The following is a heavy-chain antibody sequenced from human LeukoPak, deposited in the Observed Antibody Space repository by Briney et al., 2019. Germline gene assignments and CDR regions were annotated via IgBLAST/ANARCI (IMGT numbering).Heavy chain of an antibody. D-gene: IGHD3-3*01. CDR1: GYSFTSYD. Sequence: ASVKVSCKAAGYSFTSYDINWVRQATGQGLEWMGWMTPKSGNTGYAQKFQGRVTMTRNTSISTAYMELSSLRSEDTAVYYCARVSTYFGVVTDFDYWGQGPLVTVSS. J-gene: IGHJ4*02. CDR3: ARVSTYFGVVTDFDY. V-gene: IGHV1-8*01. CDR2: MTPKSGNT.